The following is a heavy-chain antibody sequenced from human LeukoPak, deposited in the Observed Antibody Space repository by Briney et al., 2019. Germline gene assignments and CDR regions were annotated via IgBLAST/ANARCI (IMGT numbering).Heavy chain of an antibody. D-gene: IGHD1-26*01. CDR2: ISSSSSYI. J-gene: IGHJ3*02. CDR1: GFTFSSYE. Sequence: GGSLRLSCAASGFTFSSYEMNWVRQAPGKGLEWVSSISSSSSYIYYADSVKGRFTISRDNAKNSLYLQMNSLRAEDTAVYYCASTVGASDAFDIWGQGTMVTVSS. V-gene: IGHV3-21*01. CDR3: ASTVGASDAFDI.